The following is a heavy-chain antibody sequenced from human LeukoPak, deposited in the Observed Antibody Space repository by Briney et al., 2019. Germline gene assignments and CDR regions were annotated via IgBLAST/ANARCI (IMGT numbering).Heavy chain of an antibody. CDR1: GYIFTAYY. J-gene: IGHJ4*02. CDR3: AADPSYSSGYRYYFDY. V-gene: IGHV1-2*02. D-gene: IGHD3-22*01. Sequence: ASVKVSCKASGYIFTAYYIHWLRQAPGQGLEWMGWINPNSGGTSFALNFQGRVTLTRDTSISTVYMELSRLRSDDTAVYYCAADPSYSSGYRYYFDYWGQGTLVTVSS. CDR2: INPNSGGT.